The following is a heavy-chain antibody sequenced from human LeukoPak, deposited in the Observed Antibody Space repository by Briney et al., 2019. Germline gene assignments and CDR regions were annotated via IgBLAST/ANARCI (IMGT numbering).Heavy chain of an antibody. CDR3: AKASITMVRGVIRY. CDR2: ISGSGGST. CDR1: GFSFSSYA. J-gene: IGHJ4*02. D-gene: IGHD3-10*01. Sequence: GGSLRLSCVASGFSFSSYAMSWVRQAQGKGLEWVSAISGSGGSTYYADSVKGRFTISRDNSKNTLYLQMNSLRAEDTAVYYCAKASITMVRGVIRYWGQGTLVTVSS. V-gene: IGHV3-23*01.